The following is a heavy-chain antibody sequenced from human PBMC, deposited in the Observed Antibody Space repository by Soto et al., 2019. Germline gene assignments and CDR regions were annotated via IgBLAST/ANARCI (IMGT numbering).Heavy chain of an antibody. CDR3: AKVPGRYGDYYNGMDV. V-gene: IGHV3-30*18. D-gene: IGHD3-9*01. Sequence: LRLSCAASGFTFNKYGMHWVRQAPGKGLEWVAVISYDGSNKYYADAVKGRFTISRDNSKNTLYLQMNSLRGEDTAVYYCAKVPGRYGDYYNGMDVGGQGTTVTVSS. CDR1: GFTFNKYG. CDR2: ISYDGSNK. J-gene: IGHJ6*02.